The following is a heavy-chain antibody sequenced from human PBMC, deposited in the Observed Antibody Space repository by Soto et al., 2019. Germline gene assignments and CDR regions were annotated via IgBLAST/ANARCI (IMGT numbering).Heavy chain of an antibody. Sequence: QVQLVQSGAEVKKPGSSVKVSCKASGGTFSSYAISWVRQAPGQGLEWMGGIIPNFGTSNYSQKFQGRVTITAEESTSTAYRELSSLRSEATAVYYCAREGIAAAGTRHWFDPWGQGTLVTVS. V-gene: IGHV1-69*01. CDR2: IIPNFGTS. J-gene: IGHJ5*02. CDR3: AREGIAAAGTRHWFDP. D-gene: IGHD6-13*01. CDR1: GGTFSSYA.